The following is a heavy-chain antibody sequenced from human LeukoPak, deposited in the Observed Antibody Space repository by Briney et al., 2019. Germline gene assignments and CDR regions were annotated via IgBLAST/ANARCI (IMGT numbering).Heavy chain of an antibody. CDR2: INPNSGGT. CDR1: GYTFTGYY. Sequence: ASVKVSCKASGYTFTGYYMHWVRQAPGQGLEWMGWINPNSGGTNYAQKFQGRVTMTRDTSIRTAYMELSRLRSDDTAVYYCARGPNPLHFDWLPWYFDYWGQGTLVTVSS. D-gene: IGHD3-9*01. CDR3: ARGPNPLHFDWLPWYFDY. J-gene: IGHJ4*02. V-gene: IGHV1-2*02.